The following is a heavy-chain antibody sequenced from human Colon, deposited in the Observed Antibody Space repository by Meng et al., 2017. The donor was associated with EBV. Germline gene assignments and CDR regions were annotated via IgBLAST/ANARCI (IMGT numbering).Heavy chain of an antibody. CDR1: GFTFSEYY. D-gene: IGHD5-18*01. CDR3: ARDKWDLRGYNYGSYDY. V-gene: IGHV3-11*01. J-gene: IGHJ4*02. Sequence: QVQLVESGGGLVKPGGSLRLSCAASGFTFSEYYMSWIRQAPGKGLEWVSYISHNGGTTYYVDAVKGRFTISRDNAKTSLYLQMNSLRAEDTAVYYCARDKWDLRGYNYGSYDYWGQGTLVTVSS. CDR2: ISHNGGTT.